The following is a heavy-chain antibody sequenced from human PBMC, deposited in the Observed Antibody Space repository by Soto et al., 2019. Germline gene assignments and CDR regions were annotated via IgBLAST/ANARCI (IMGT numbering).Heavy chain of an antibody. CDR1: GFTLSRVR. Sequence: SLILSCEASGFTLSRVRMNWVREVPGKWLEWVASISSGGSDTWYADSVKGRFIISRDNAQNSLFLQMNTLRPEDTAMYYCARVAYWGPGTQVTVSS. V-gene: IGHV3-21*01. CDR2: ISSGGSDT. CDR3: ARVAY. J-gene: IGHJ4*02.